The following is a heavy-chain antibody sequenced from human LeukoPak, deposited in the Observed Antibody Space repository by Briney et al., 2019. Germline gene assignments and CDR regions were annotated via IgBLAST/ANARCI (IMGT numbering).Heavy chain of an antibody. CDR1: GYTFTSYG. J-gene: IGHJ4*02. V-gene: IGHV1-18*01. CDR2: ISAYNGNT. D-gene: IGHD3-9*01. CDR3: ARVTGTYCDY. Sequence: ASVKVSCKASGYTFTSYGISWVRQAPGQGLEWMGWISAYNGNTNYAQKLQGRVSITRDTSASTAYMELSSLRSEDTAVYYCARVTGTYCDYWGQGTLVTVSS.